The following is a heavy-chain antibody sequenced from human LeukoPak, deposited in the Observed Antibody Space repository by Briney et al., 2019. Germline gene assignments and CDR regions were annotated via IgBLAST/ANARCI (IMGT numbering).Heavy chain of an antibody. J-gene: IGHJ3*02. Sequence: GESLKISCKGSGYSFTSYWIGWVRQMPGKGLEWMGIIFRYSPSFQGQVTISADKSISTAYLQWSSLKASDTAMYYCARVNPGTSSEDGFDIWGQGTMVTVSS. CDR3: ARVNPGTSSEDGFDI. D-gene: IGHD2-2*01. V-gene: IGHV5-51*01. CDR1: GYSFTSYW. CDR2: IF.